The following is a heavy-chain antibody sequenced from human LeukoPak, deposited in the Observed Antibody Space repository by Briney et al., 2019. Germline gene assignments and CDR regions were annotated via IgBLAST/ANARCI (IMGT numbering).Heavy chain of an antibody. CDR3: AKTYSSSWLHYFDY. V-gene: IGHV5-51*01. D-gene: IGHD6-13*01. CDR2: IFPGDSDT. Sequence: GESLQISCKGSGYSFTSYWIGWVRQMPGKGLEWMGIIFPGDSDTRYSPSFQGQVTISADTSISTAYLQWSTLKASDTAIYYCAKTYSSSWLHYFDYWGQGTLVTVSS. CDR1: GYSFTSYW. J-gene: IGHJ4*02.